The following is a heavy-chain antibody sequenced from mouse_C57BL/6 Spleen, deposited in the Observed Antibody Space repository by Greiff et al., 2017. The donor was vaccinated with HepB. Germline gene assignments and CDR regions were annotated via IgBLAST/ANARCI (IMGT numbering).Heavy chain of an antibody. CDR2: INPSSGYT. Sequence: QVQLQQSGAELARPGASVKMSCKASGYTFTSYTMHWVKQRPGQGLEWIGYINPSSGYTKYNQKFKDKATLTADKSSSTAYMQLSSLTSEDSAVYYFSRAGYDYDVAYWGQGTLVTVSA. J-gene: IGHJ3*01. D-gene: IGHD2-4*01. CDR3: SRAGYDYDVAY. CDR1: GYTFTSYT. V-gene: IGHV1-4*01.